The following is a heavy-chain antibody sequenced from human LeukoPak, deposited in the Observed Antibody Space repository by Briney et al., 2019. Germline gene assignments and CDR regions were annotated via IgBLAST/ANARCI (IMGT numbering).Heavy chain of an antibody. Sequence: GRSLRLSCAASGFTFSSYAMHWVRQAPGKGLEWVAVISYDGSNKYYADSVKGRFTISRDNSKNTLYLQMNSLRAEDTAVYYCAREEVVVSFQHWGQGTLVTVSS. CDR2: ISYDGSNK. CDR1: GFTFSSYA. J-gene: IGHJ1*01. CDR3: AREEVVVSFQH. D-gene: IGHD3-22*01. V-gene: IGHV3-30-3*01.